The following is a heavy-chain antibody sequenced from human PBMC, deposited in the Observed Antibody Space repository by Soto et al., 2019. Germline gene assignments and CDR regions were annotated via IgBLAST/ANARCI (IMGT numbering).Heavy chain of an antibody. CDR2: ISAHNGNT. D-gene: IGHD1-1*01. V-gene: IGHV1-18*01. CDR1: GYTFTSYG. CDR3: ARGRYGDY. J-gene: IGHJ4*02. Sequence: QVHLVQSGAEVKKPGASVKVSCKGSGYTFTSYGITWVRQAPGQGLEWMGWISAHNGNTDYAQKLQGRVTVTRDTSTSTAYMELRSLRSDNTAVYYCARGRYGDYWGQGALVTVSS.